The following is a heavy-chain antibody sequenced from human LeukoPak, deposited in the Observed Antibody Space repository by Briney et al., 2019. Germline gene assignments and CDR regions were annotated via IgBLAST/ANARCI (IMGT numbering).Heavy chain of an antibody. CDR3: ATDRGAL. CDR2: IKQYGREI. J-gene: IGHJ4*02. CDR1: GFTFSSHW. D-gene: IGHD5-12*01. Sequence: GGSLRLSCAASGFTFSSHWMNWVRQAPGKGLEWVAQIKQYGREIYYLDSVKGRFTISRDDADNSGLLQMNSLRVEDTAVYYCATDRGALWGQGTLVTVSS. V-gene: IGHV3-7*03.